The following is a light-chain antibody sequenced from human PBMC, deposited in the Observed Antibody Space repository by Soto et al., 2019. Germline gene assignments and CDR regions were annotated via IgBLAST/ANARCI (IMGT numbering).Light chain of an antibody. CDR1: QGISSY. CDR2: AAS. J-gene: IGKJ4*01. Sequence: DIQLTQSPSFLSASVGDRVTITCRASQGISSYLAWFQHKPGKAPNLLIYAASTLQSGVPSRFSGSGSGTEFTLTICSLQPEDFATYYCQHLNGYPLTFGGGTKVEI. V-gene: IGKV1-9*01. CDR3: QHLNGYPLT.